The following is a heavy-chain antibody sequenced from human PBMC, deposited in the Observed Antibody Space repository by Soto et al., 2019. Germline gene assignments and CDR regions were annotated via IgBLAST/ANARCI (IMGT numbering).Heavy chain of an antibody. V-gene: IGHV1-8*01. CDR3: ASRYCSSTRCYHNCFDT. CDR1: GYTFTSYD. D-gene: IGHD2-2*01. CDR2: MNPNSGNT. J-gene: IGHJ5*02. Sequence: ASVKVSCKASGYTFTSYDINWVRQATGQGLEWMGWMNPNSGNTGYAQKFQGRVTMTRNTSISTAYMELSSLRSEDTAVYYCASRYCSSTRCYHNCFDTWGQGTLVTVSS.